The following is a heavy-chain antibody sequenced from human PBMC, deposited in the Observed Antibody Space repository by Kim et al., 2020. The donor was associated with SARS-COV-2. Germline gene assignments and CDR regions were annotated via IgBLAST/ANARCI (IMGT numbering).Heavy chain of an antibody. D-gene: IGHD6-19*01. J-gene: IGHJ4*02. V-gene: IGHV3-7*03. CDR2: IYQDGSAK. CDR1: GFTFSRYW. Sequence: GGSLRLSCAASGFTFSRYWMTWVRQAPGEGLEWVANIYQDGSAKSYVDSVKGQFTVSRDNAKNSLYLQMNSLRAEDTAVYYCARAGSGLQYFDYWGQGT. CDR3: ARAGSGLQYFDY.